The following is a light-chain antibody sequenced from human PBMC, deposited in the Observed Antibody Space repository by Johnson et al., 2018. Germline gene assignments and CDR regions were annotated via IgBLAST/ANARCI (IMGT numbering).Light chain of an antibody. CDR1: SSNIGNNY. CDR2: ENN. V-gene: IGLV1-51*02. CDR3: GTWDSSLSAGNV. J-gene: IGLJ1*01. Sequence: QSVLTQPPSVSAAPGQKVTISCSGSSSNIGNNYVSWYQQLPGTAPKLLIYENNKRPSGIPDRFSGSKSGTSATLGITGLQTGDEADYYCGTWDSSLSAGNVVGTGTKDTVL.